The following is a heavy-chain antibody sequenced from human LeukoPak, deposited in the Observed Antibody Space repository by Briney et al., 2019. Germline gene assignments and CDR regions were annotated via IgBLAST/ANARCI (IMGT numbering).Heavy chain of an antibody. CDR3: ARVRGYDNYYYYGMDV. Sequence: PSETLSLTCAVYGGTFSGYYWSWIRQPPGKGLEWIGEINHRGSTNYNPSLKSRVTISVDTSKNQLSLKLSSVTAADTAVYYCARVRGYDNYYYYGMDVWGQGTTVTVSS. J-gene: IGHJ6*02. D-gene: IGHD5-12*01. CDR1: GGTFSGYY. CDR2: INHRGST. V-gene: IGHV4-34*01.